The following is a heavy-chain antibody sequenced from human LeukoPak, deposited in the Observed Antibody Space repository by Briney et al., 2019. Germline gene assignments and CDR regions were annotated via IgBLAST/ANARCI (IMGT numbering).Heavy chain of an antibody. CDR2: IYYSGST. J-gene: IGHJ4*02. CDR1: GGSISSGGYY. Sequence: PSETLSLTCTVSGGSISSGGYYWSWIRQHPGKGLEWIGYIYYSGSTYYNPSLKSRVTISVDTSKNQFSLKLSSVTAADTAVYYCAGSVQESSGYHFDYWGQGNLVTVSS. D-gene: IGHD3-22*01. CDR3: AGSVQESSGYHFDY. V-gene: IGHV4-31*03.